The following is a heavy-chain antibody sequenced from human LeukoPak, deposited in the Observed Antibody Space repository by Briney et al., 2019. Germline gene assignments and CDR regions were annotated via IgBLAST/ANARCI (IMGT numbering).Heavy chain of an antibody. J-gene: IGHJ4*02. D-gene: IGHD6-19*01. CDR3: ARDHSSGWYSDYFDY. CDR2: INRDGSEK. Sequence: GGSLRLSCAASGFTLSSYWMSWVRQAPGKGLEWVANINRDGSEKYYVDSVKGRFTISRDNAKNSLYLQMNSLRAEDTAVYYCARDHSSGWYSDYFDYWGQGTLVTVSS. V-gene: IGHV3-7*01. CDR1: GFTLSSYW.